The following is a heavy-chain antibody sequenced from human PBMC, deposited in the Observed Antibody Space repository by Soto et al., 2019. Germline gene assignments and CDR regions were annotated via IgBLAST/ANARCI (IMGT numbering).Heavy chain of an antibody. CDR3: ARGRYGDY. Sequence: QVHVVQSGAEVKKPGASVKVSCKASGYTFTSYGITWVRQAPGQGLEWMGWISAHNGSTDYAQKLQGRVIVTRDTSTSTAYMELRSLRSDDTAVYYCARGRYGDYWGQGALVTVSS. D-gene: IGHD1-1*01. V-gene: IGHV1-18*01. CDR2: ISAHNGST. CDR1: GYTFTSYG. J-gene: IGHJ4*02.